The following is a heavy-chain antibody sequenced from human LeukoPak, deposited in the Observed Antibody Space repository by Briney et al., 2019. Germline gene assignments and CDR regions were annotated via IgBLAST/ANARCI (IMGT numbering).Heavy chain of an antibody. CDR3: ANPQVVDYSNNNYY. CDR1: GFTFSSYA. Sequence: GGSLRLSCVASGFTFSSYAMSWVRQAPEKGLKWVSAISGSGGSTYYADSVKGRFTISRDNSKNTLYLQMNSLRAEDTAVYYCANPQVVDYSNNNYYWGQGTLVTVSS. D-gene: IGHD4-11*01. J-gene: IGHJ4*02. V-gene: IGHV3-23*01. CDR2: ISGSGGST.